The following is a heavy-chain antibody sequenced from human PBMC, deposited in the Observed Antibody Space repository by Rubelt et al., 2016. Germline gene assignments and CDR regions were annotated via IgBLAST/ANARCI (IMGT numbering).Heavy chain of an antibody. V-gene: IGHV4-34*01. CDR1: GGSLTGYY. Sequence: QVQLQQWGAGLLKPSETLSLTCGVRGGSLTGYYWSWIRQSPGKGLEWIGEINHGGGRNYNPSLKSRVTLSVDTSNNRFSLRLTSVTAADTAVYYCARQMAPVGLITWYFDLWGRGTLVTVSS. J-gene: IGHJ2*01. CDR3: ARQMAPVGLITWYFDL. D-gene: IGHD5-24*01. CDR2: INHGGGR.